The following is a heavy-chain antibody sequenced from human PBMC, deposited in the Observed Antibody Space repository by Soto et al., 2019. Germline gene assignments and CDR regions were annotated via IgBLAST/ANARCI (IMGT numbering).Heavy chain of an antibody. CDR2: INPNSGGT. CDR1: GYTFTGYY. J-gene: IGHJ3*02. V-gene: IGHV1-2*02. CDR3: ARVLPYDFWSGLARGGAFDI. D-gene: IGHD3-3*01. Sequence: GASVKVSCKASGYTFTGYYMHWVRQAPGQGLEWMGWINPNSGGTNYAQKFQGRVTMTRDTSISTAYMELSRLRSDDTAVYYCARVLPYDFWSGLARGGAFDIWGQGTMVTVSS.